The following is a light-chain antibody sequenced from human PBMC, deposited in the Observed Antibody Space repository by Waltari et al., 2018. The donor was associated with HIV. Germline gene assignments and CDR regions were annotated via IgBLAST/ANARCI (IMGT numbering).Light chain of an antibody. CDR3: QSYDDTTYV. V-gene: IGLV6-57*01. CDR1: GDHIPTFY. J-gene: IGLJ1*01. Sequence: NFTLTHPHSVSGSPGTTVTISCTRNGDHIPTFYVYWSQLLPGSSPTTLIYENDQRPSGVPDRFSGSIDTSSNSASLSISGLKTEDEADYYCQSYDDTTYVFGTGTKVTV. CDR2: END.